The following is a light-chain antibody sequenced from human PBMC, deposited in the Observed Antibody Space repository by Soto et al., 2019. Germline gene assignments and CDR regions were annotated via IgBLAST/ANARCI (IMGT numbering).Light chain of an antibody. V-gene: IGKV1-5*03. CDR3: QHTKT. CDR1: QSISSW. Sequence: DIQMTQSPSTLSASVGDRVTITCRASQSISSWLAWYQQKPGKAPKLLIYKASSLESGVPSRFSGSGSGTEFPLTISSLQPDDFATYYCQHTKTFGQGTKVEIK. CDR2: KAS. J-gene: IGKJ1*01.